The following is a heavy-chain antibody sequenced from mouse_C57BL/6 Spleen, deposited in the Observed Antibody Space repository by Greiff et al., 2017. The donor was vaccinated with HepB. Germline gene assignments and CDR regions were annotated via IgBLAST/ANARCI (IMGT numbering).Heavy chain of an antibody. CDR1: GYTFTGYW. CDR2: ILPGSGST. V-gene: IGHV1-9*01. J-gene: IGHJ2*01. D-gene: IGHD3-3*01. CDR3: ARGTLSPYYFAY. Sequence: VQLQQSGAELMKPGASVKLSCKATGYTFTGYWIEWVKQRPGHGLEWIGEILPGSGSTNYNVKFKGKATLTADTSSNTAYMQLSSLTTEDSAIYYCARGTLSPYYFAYGGQGTTLTVSS.